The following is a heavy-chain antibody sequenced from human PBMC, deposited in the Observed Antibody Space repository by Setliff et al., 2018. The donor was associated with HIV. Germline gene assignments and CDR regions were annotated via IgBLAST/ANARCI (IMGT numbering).Heavy chain of an antibody. V-gene: IGHV3-9*01. CDR2: ISWDSGSI. D-gene: IGHD6-6*01. CDR1: GFKFEDYS. CDR3: AGGDLEYTTSDPLDY. Sequence: PGGSLRLSCAASGFKFEDYSMHWVRRVPGKGLQWVSGISWDSGSINYAESVKGRFTISRDNAEKVLYLQMNSLRLDDTAVYFCAGGDLEYTTSDPLDYWGQGTLVTVSS. J-gene: IGHJ4*02.